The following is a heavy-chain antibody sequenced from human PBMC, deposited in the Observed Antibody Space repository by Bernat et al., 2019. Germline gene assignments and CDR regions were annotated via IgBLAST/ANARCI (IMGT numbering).Heavy chain of an antibody. J-gene: IGHJ4*02. Sequence: EVQLVESGGGLIQPGGSLRLSCAASGFTVSSNYMSWVRQAPGKGLEWVSVIYSGGSTYYADSVKGRFTISRDNAKNPLYLQMNSLRAEDTAVYYCASEYYDILTGYYHPDYWGQGTLVTVSS. V-gene: IGHV3-53*01. D-gene: IGHD3-9*01. CDR1: GFTVSSNY. CDR3: ASEYYDILTGYYHPDY. CDR2: IYSGGST.